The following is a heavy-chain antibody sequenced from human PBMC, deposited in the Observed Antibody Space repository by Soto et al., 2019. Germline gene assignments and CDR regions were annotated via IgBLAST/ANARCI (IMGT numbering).Heavy chain of an antibody. CDR3: ARAPAIVAGYDY. J-gene: IGHJ4*02. V-gene: IGHV4-59*01. CDR1: GGSISIYY. CDR2: IYYSGST. Sequence: PSETLSLTCTVSGGSISIYYWSWIRQPPGKGLEWIGYIYYSGSTNYNPSLKSRVTISVDTSKNQFSLKLSSVTAADTAVYYCARAPAIVAGYDYWGQGTLVTVSS. D-gene: IGHD6-19*01.